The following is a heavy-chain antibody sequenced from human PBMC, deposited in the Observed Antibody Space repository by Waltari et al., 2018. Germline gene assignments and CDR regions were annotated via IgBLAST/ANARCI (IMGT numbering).Heavy chain of an antibody. D-gene: IGHD1-26*01. CDR3: ATSGSYFPWFDP. J-gene: IGHJ5*02. V-gene: IGHV1-24*01. Sequence: QVQLVQSGGEGKKPGASVKGSCKVYGYTLTDLSMHWVRQAPGKGLEWMGGFDPEDGETIYAQKFQGRVTMTEDTSTDTAYMELSSLRSEDTAVYYCATSGSYFPWFDPWGQGTLVTVSS. CDR2: FDPEDGET. CDR1: GYTLTDLS.